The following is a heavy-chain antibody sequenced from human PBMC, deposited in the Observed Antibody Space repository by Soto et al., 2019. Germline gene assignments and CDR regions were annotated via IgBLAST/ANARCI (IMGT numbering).Heavy chain of an antibody. CDR3: ARSGYCSSTSCYRVGDY. V-gene: IGHV4-34*01. CDR1: GGSFSGYY. CDR2: INHSGST. Sequence: SETLSLTCAVYGGSFSGYYWSWIRQPPGKGLEWIGEINHSGSTNYNPSLKSRVTISVDTSKNQFSLKLSSVTAADTAVYYCARSGYCSSTSCYRVGDYWGQGTLVTVSS. D-gene: IGHD2-2*02. J-gene: IGHJ4*02.